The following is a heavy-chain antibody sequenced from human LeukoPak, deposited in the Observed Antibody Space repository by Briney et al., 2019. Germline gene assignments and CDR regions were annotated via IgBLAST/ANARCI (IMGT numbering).Heavy chain of an antibody. CDR3: ARHMPSKVVAATRVGY. D-gene: IGHD2-15*01. CDR2: IYYSGST. Sequence: PSETLSLTCTVSGGSISSSSYYWGWIRQPPGKGLEWIGSIYYSGSTYYNPSLKSRVTISVDTSKNRFSLKLSSVTAADTAVYYCARHMPSKVVAATRVGYWGQGTLVTVSS. CDR1: GGSISSSSYY. J-gene: IGHJ4*02. V-gene: IGHV4-39*01.